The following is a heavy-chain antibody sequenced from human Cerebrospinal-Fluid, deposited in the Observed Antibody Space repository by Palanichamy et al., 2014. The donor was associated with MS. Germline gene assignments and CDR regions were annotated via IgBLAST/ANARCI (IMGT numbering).Heavy chain of an antibody. D-gene: IGHD3-10*01. CDR2: ISHDGSNA. CDR1: GFSFSHFG. J-gene: IGHJ6*02. Sequence: QVQLVESGGGVAQPGRSRRLSCAASGFSFSHFGIHWVRQAPGKGLEWVALISHDGSNAYYADSVQGRFTISRDNSKNTLYLQMNSLRVEDTAVYYCARALREVRGILVPYYQYYGMDVWGQGTTVTVSS. CDR3: ARALREVRGILVPYYQYYGMDV. V-gene: IGHV3-30*03.